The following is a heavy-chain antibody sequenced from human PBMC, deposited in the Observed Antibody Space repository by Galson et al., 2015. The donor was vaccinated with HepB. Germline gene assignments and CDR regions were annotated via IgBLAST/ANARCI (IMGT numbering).Heavy chain of an antibody. Sequence: TLSLTCTVSAGSISSGDSYWSWIRQSPGKGLEWIGYIYNSGSTYYNPSLKSRVTISVDTSKNQFSLQLTSVTAADTAVYYCTRDRGYYEVLTGYSGHVGYDNWGQGTLVTVSS. J-gene: IGHJ4*02. V-gene: IGHV4-30-4*01. CDR3: TRDRGYYEVLTGYSGHVGYDN. CDR1: AGSISSGDSY. D-gene: IGHD3-9*01. CDR2: IYNSGST.